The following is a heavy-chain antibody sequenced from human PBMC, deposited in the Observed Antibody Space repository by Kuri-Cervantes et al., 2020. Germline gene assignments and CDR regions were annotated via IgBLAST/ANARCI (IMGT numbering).Heavy chain of an antibody. CDR2: ISYDGSNK. Sequence: LSLTCAASGFTFSSYAMHWVRQAPGKGLEWVAVISYDGSNKYYADSVKGRFTISRDNSKNTLYLQMNSLRAEDTAVYYCARGPRDEFDYWGQGTLVTVSS. CDR3: ARGPRDEFDY. V-gene: IGHV3-30-3*01. CDR1: GFTFSSYA. J-gene: IGHJ4*02.